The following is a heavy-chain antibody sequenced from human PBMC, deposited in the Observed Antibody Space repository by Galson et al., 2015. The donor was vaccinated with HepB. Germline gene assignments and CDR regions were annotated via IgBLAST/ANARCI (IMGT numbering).Heavy chain of an antibody. CDR1: GGSISSYY. D-gene: IGHD3-10*01. CDR2: IYYSGST. CDR3: ARAEGSYYAYFDY. Sequence: SETLSLTCTVSGGSISSYYWSWIRQPPGKGLEWIGYIYYSGSTNYNPSLKSRVTISVDTSKNQFSLKLSSVTAADTAVYYCARAEGSYYAYFDYWGQGTLVTVSS. J-gene: IGHJ4*02. V-gene: IGHV4-59*01.